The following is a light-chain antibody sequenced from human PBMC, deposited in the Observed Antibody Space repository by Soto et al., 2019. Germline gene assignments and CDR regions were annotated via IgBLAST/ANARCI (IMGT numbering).Light chain of an antibody. CDR3: QQRINSVT. Sequence: EIVXAQLSSTLFLLPGQRFSRAWRDSQSVRSRYLAWHQLQLGNXPXXXIYDAYNRATGTPASISGSGYATDFPLTRSRQENEDSAVYYCQQRINSVTFGPGTKVDI. CDR2: DAY. CDR1: QSVRSRY. V-gene: IGKV3-11*01. J-gene: IGKJ3*01.